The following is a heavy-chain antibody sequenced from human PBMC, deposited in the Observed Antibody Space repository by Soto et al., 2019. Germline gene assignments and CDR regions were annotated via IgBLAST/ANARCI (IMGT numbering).Heavy chain of an antibody. J-gene: IGHJ4*02. V-gene: IGHV3-9*01. Sequence: GGSLRLSCAASGFAFDDYAMHWVRQAPGEGLEWVSGISWNSGSIGYADSVKGRFTISRDNAKNSLYLQMNSLRAEDTALYYCAKSRGSLYYFDYWGQGTLVTVSS. D-gene: IGHD1-26*01. CDR1: GFAFDDYA. CDR3: AKSRGSLYYFDY. CDR2: ISWNSGSI.